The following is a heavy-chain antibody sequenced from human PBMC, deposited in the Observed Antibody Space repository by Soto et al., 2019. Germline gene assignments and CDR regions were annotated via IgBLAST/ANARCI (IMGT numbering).Heavy chain of an antibody. CDR3: ARDRGVGYCSSTSCPPAYYYYGMDV. CDR2: IMPIFGTP. Sequence: WASVKVSCKASAGTFSRYGISWVRQAPGQGLEWMGGIMPIFGTPNYAQKFQGRVTITADESTSTAYMELSSLRSEDTAVYYCARDRGVGYCSSTSCPPAYYYYGMDVWGQGTTVTVSS. CDR1: AGTFSRYG. J-gene: IGHJ6*02. V-gene: IGHV1-69*13. D-gene: IGHD2-2*01.